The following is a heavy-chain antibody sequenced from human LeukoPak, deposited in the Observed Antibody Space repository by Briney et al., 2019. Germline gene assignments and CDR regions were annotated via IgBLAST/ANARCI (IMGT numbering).Heavy chain of an antibody. D-gene: IGHD2-2*01. CDR2: ICPGDSDT. J-gene: IGHJ4*02. CDR3: ARRSGSSMIEY. V-gene: IGHV5-51*01. Sequence: GESLKISCKGSGYSFTDYWIGWVRQRPGKGLEWMGMICPGDSDTRYSPSFQGQVTISADKSISTAHLQWSSLRASGTAMYFCARRSGSSMIEYWGQGTLVTVSS. CDR1: GYSFTDYW.